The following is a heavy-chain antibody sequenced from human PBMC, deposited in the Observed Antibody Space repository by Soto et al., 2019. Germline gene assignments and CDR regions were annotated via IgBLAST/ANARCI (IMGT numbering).Heavy chain of an antibody. CDR1: GVSISDDNYY. Sequence: QVQLQESGPGLVKPSQTLSLTCTVSGVSISDDNYYWSWIRQPPGKDLEWIGHIYNRGNTYNNPSLRSRSTLSLDTSKSQFSLNLNSVTAADTAVYYCAGGLSGDKVDQWGQGTLVTVSS. CDR3: AGGLSGDKVDQ. CDR2: IYNRGNT. V-gene: IGHV4-30-4*01. J-gene: IGHJ4*02. D-gene: IGHD2-21*01.